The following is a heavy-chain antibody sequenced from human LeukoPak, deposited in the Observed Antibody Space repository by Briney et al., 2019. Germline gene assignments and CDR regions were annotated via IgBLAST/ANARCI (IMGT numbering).Heavy chain of an antibody. V-gene: IGHV4-61*02. J-gene: IGHJ3*02. Sequence: SETLSLTCTVSGGSISSGSYYWSWIRQPAGKGLEWIVRIYTSGSTNYNPSLKSRVTISVDTSKNQFSLKLSSVTAADTAVYYCARDLEGEQLARTSTPTPDAFDIWGQGTTVTVAS. CDR1: GGSISSGSYY. CDR2: IYTSGST. CDR3: ARDLEGEQLARTSTPTPDAFDI. D-gene: IGHD6-6*01.